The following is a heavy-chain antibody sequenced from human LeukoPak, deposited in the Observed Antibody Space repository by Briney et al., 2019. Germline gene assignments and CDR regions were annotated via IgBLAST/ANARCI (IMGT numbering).Heavy chain of an antibody. CDR2: FYYSGST. J-gene: IGHJ4*02. V-gene: IGHV4-39*01. CDR3: ARRERPPYYFDY. Sequence: SETLSLTCTVSGGSISSSDYWGWIRQPPGKGLEWIGSFYYSGSTYYSPSLKSRVTISVDTSKNQFSLKLSSVTAADTAVYYRARRERPPYYFDYWGQGTLVTVSS. CDR1: GGSISSSDY.